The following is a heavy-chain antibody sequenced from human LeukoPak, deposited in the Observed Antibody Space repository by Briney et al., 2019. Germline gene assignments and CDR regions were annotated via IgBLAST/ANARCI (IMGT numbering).Heavy chain of an antibody. CDR3: ARGSPVDY. J-gene: IGHJ4*02. V-gene: IGHV3-48*03. CDR2: IRSGGSTI. Sequence: GGSLRLSCAASGFTFSSYEMNWVRQAPGKGLEWVSYIRSGGSTIYYADSVKGRFTISRDNAKNSLYLQMNSLRAEDTAVYYCARGSPVDYWGQGTLVTVSS. D-gene: IGHD4-17*01. CDR1: GFTFSSYE.